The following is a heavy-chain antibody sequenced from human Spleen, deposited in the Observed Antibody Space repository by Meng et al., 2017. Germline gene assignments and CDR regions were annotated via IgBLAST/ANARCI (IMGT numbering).Heavy chain of an antibody. D-gene: IGHD4-11*01. CDR2: INHSGST. J-gene: IGHJ4*02. Sequence: QVRVQQCGGGLLKPSITLSSTCVVSGVSFSDYYWSCIRQPPGKGLEWIGEINHSGSTNYNPSLESRATISVDTSQNNLSLKLSSVTAADSAVYYCARGPTTMAHDFDYWGQGTLVTVSS. CDR1: GVSFSDYY. CDR3: ARGPTTMAHDFDY. V-gene: IGHV4-34*01.